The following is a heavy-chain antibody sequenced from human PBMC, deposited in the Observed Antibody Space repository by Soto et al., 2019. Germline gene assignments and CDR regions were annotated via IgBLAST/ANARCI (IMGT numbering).Heavy chain of an antibody. J-gene: IGHJ6*03. D-gene: IGHD7-27*01. V-gene: IGHV1-18*01. CDR2: ISAYNGNT. CDR3: ARAPWDYMDV. Sequence: ASVKVSCKASGYTFTSYGISWVRQAPGQGLEWMGWISAYNGNTNYAQKLQDRVTITTDTSTSTAYMELSSLKSEDTAVYYCARAPWDYMDVWGKGTTVTVSS. CDR1: GYTFTSYG.